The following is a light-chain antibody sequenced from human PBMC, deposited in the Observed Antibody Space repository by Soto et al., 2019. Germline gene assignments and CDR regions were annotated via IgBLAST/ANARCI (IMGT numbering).Light chain of an antibody. CDR2: EVT. CDR1: SGDIGSYNR. V-gene: IGLV2-14*01. J-gene: IGLJ1*01. CDR3: SSYTNINTRACV. Sequence: HSVLAQPASVSGAPGQSITISCTGTSGDIGSYNRVSWYQQHPGKDPKLIIYEVTDRPSGVSNRFSGSKSGNTASLTISGLQAEDEAEYYCSSYTNINTRACVFGTGTKVTVL.